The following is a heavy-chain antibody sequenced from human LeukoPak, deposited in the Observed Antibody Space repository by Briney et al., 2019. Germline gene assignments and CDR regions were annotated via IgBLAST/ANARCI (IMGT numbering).Heavy chain of an antibody. CDR3: ARAYQRLGGLSFPDQ. CDR1: GYSFNSQG. Sequence: ASVKVSCKASGYSFNSQGMNWVRQAPRQGLEWMGWINPNTGNPTYAQGFTGRFVFSLDTSVSTTYLQISSLKAEDTAVYYCARAYQRLGGLSFPDQWGQGTLVSVSS. J-gene: IGHJ5*02. D-gene: IGHD3-16*02. V-gene: IGHV7-4-1*02. CDR2: INPNTGNP.